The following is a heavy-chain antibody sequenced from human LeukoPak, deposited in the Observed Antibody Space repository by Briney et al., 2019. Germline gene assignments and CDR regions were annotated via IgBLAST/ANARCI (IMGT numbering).Heavy chain of an antibody. Sequence: ASVKVSCKVSGYTLTELSMHWVRQAPGKGLEWMGGFDPEDGETIYAQKFQGRVTMTEDTSTDTAYMELSSLRSEDTAVYYCARGGGDDYSNSKHYYYYGMDVWGQGTTVTVSS. D-gene: IGHD4-11*01. V-gene: IGHV1-24*01. CDR3: ARGGGDDYSNSKHYYYYGMDV. CDR2: FDPEDGET. CDR1: GYTLTELS. J-gene: IGHJ6*02.